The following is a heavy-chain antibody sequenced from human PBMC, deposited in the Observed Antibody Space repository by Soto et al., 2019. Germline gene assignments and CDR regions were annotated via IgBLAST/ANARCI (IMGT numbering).Heavy chain of an antibody. D-gene: IGHD2-15*01. Sequence: ASVKVSCKASGYTFSGYYMHWVRQDPGPGLEWMGWINPNSGGTNYAQKFQGRVTMTRNTPISTAYMELSRLRSDDTAVYYCARAYCSGGSCYYYYGMDVWGQGTRSPSP. CDR3: ARAYCSGGSCYYYYGMDV. CDR2: INPNSGGT. V-gene: IGHV1-2*02. CDR1: GYTFSGYY. J-gene: IGHJ6*02.